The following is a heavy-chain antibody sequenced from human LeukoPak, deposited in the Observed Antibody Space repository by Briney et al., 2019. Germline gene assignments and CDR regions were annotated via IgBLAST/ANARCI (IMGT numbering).Heavy chain of an antibody. CDR1: GFTFSDYY. V-gene: IGHV3-21*01. CDR2: ISSSSSYI. Sequence: GGSLRLSCAASGFTFSDYYMSWVRQAPGKGLEWVSSISSSSSYIYYADSVKGRFTISRDNAKNSLYLQMNSLRAEDTAVYYCARGSFYYYYMDVWGKGTTVTVSS. J-gene: IGHJ6*03. CDR3: ARGSFYYYYMDV.